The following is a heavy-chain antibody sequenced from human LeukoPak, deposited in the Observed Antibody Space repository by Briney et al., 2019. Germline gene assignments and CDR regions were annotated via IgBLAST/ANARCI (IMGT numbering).Heavy chain of an antibody. Sequence: GGSLRLSCAASGFTISSYWMSWVRQDPGKGLEWGANIKQDGSEKYYVDSVKGRFTIPRDNAKNSLYLQMNSLRAEDTAVYYCAREDVASGHFDYWGQGTLVTVSS. CDR3: AREDVASGHFDY. CDR1: GFTISSYW. D-gene: IGHD5-12*01. J-gene: IGHJ4*02. V-gene: IGHV3-7*01. CDR2: IKQDGSEK.